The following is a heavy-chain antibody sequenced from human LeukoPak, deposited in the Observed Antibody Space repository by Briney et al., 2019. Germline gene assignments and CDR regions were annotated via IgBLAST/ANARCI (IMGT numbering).Heavy chain of an antibody. CDR2: ISGSGGST. CDR3: AKYRGYGDMYYFDY. CDR1: GFTFCGYA. V-gene: IGHV3-23*01. D-gene: IGHD4-17*01. Sequence: GVAPRLSCAASGFTFCGYALSWVRQAPGKGLEWVSAISGSGGSTYYADPVKGPFTISRDNSKNTLYLQMNSLRAEDTAVYYCAKYRGYGDMYYFDYWGQGTLVTVSS. J-gene: IGHJ4*02.